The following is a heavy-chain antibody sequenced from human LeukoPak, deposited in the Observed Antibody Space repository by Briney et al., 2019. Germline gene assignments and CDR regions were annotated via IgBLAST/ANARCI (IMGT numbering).Heavy chain of an antibody. V-gene: IGHV4-34*01. CDR3: ARETYYYDSSGSHGAFDV. D-gene: IGHD3-22*01. CDR1: GGSFSGYY. J-gene: IGHJ3*01. CDR2: INHSGST. Sequence: SETLSLTCAVYGGSFSGYYWSWIRQPPGKGLEWIGEINHSGSTNYNPSLKSRVTISVDTSKNQFSLKLSSVTAEDTAVYYCARETYYYDSSGSHGAFDVWGQGTMVTVSS.